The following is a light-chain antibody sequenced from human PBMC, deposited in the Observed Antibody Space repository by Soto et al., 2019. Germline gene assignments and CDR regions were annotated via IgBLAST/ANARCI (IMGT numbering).Light chain of an antibody. CDR2: DTS. CDR1: RDISNY. V-gene: IGKV1-33*01. Sequence: DIQMTQSPSSLSASVGDTVAITCQASRDISNYLNWYQQKPGKAPRLLIYDTSDLDTGVPSRFSGSGSGTDFTFTISSLEPEDIGTYYCQHYDKFISFGQGTKVDIK. J-gene: IGKJ2*01. CDR3: QHYDKFIS.